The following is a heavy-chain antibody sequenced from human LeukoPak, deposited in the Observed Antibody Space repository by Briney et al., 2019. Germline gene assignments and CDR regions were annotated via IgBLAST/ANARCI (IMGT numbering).Heavy chain of an antibody. Sequence: SQTLSLTCTVSGGSISSGSYYWSWIRQPPGKGLEWIGYIYCSGSTNYNPSLKSRVTISVDTSKNQFSLKLSSVTAADTAVYYCARDSYYDFWSGYYYYMDVWGKGTTVTVSS. CDR2: IYCSGST. V-gene: IGHV4-61*01. CDR1: GGSISSGSYY. D-gene: IGHD3-3*01. CDR3: ARDSYYDFWSGYYYYMDV. J-gene: IGHJ6*03.